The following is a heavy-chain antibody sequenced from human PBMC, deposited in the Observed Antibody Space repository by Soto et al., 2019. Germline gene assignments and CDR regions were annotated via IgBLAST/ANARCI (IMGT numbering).Heavy chain of an antibody. CDR1: GGTFSSYA. Sequence: CKASGGTFSSYAISWVRQAPGQGLEWMGGIIPIFGTANYAQKFRGRVTITADKSTSTAYMELSSLRSEDTAVYYCARDRVQYDFWSGYPIFDPWGQGTLVTVSS. J-gene: IGHJ5*02. CDR2: IIPIFGTA. D-gene: IGHD3-3*01. V-gene: IGHV1-69*06. CDR3: ARDRVQYDFWSGYPIFDP.